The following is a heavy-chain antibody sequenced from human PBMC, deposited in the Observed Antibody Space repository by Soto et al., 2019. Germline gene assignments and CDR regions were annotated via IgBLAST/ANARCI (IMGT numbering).Heavy chain of an antibody. V-gene: IGHV3-23*01. CDR3: AKHGTSGSSSYFDY. CDR1: GFTFSSYA. D-gene: IGHD3-10*01. CDR2: ISGSGGST. Sequence: GGSLRLSCAASGFTFSSYAMSWVRQAPGKGLEWVSAISGSGGSTYYADSVKGRFTISRDSSQNALYLQMGSLGAEDTAVYYWAKHGTSGSSSYFDYWGLGTLVTVSS. J-gene: IGHJ4*02.